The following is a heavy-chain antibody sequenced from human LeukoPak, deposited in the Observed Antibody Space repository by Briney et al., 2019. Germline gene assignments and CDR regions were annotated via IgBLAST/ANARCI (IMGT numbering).Heavy chain of an antibody. V-gene: IGHV3-21*01. J-gene: IGHJ4*02. CDR2: ISSSSSYI. CDR3: ARDRGSGGSCPACPFDY. Sequence: PGGSLRLSCAASGFTFSSYGMHWVRQAPGKGLEWVSSISSSSSYIYYADSVKGRFTISRDNAKNSLYLQMNSLRAEDTAVYYCARDRGSGGSCPACPFDYWGQGTLVTVSS. CDR1: GFTFSSYG. D-gene: IGHD2-15*01.